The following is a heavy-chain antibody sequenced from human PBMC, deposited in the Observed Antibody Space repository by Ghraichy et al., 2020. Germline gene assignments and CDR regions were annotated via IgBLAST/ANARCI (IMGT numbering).Heavy chain of an antibody. Sequence: GGSLRLSCAASGFTFSDYYMSWIRQAPGKGLEWVSYISSSGSTIYYADSVKGRFTISRDNAKNSLYLQMNSLRAEDTAVDYCARDSVVAAQGVYFDYWGQGTLVTVSS. D-gene: IGHD2-15*01. CDR2: ISSSGSTI. V-gene: IGHV3-11*01. CDR3: ARDSVVAAQGVYFDY. CDR1: GFTFSDYY. J-gene: IGHJ4*02.